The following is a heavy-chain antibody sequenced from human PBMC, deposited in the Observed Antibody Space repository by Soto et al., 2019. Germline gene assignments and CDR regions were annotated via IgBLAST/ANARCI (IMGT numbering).Heavy chain of an antibody. CDR3: AKGTATGGAALVN. CDR2: MLLGGSN. J-gene: IGHJ3*02. D-gene: IGHD2-8*02. Sequence: TGGSLRLSCAASGFTCSSYDMSWVRQSPGNGLEWVSTMLLGGSNNYPDSVKGRFTISRDNYRTSLFLQMKSLTAGDKAVYCRAKGTATGGAALVNWGPETMVTV. CDR1: GFTCSSYD. V-gene: IGHV3-23*01.